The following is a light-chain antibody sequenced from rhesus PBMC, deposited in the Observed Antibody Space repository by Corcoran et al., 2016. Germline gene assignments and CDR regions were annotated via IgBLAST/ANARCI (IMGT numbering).Light chain of an antibody. CDR2: AAT. J-gene: IGKJ1*01. CDR3: PQYQSYPRT. V-gene: IGKV1-28*02. Sequence: DIQMTQSPSSLSASVGDTVTITCRASQGISRYLNWFQQKTGKAPKLLIYAATTLQSGVPSRSRGSGSWTDFTLTIRSLQPEDFSTYYCPQYQSYPRTFGQGTKVEIK. CDR1: QGISRY.